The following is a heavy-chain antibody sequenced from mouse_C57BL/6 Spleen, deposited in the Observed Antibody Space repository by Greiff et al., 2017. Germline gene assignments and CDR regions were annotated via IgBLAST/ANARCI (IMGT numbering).Heavy chain of an antibody. D-gene: IGHD3-2*02. V-gene: IGHV1-15*01. CDR3: TRRTAQATWFAY. CDR1: GYTLTDSE. CDR2: IVPETGGT. Sequence: VQLQQSGAELVRPGASVTLFCKASGYTLTDSEMHRVKQTQVHGLEWIGAIVPETGGTAYNQKFKGKAILTADKSSSTSYMALRSLTCEDSAVYFCTRRTAQATWFAYWGQGTLVTVSA. J-gene: IGHJ3*01.